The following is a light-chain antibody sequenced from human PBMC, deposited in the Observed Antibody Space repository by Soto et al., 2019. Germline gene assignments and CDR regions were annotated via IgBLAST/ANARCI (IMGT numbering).Light chain of an antibody. CDR3: QQYGSPWWT. Sequence: DIVLTQSPGTLSLSPGERATLSCRASQSVSNSYLAWYQQKPGQAPRLLIYGASSRATGIPDRFSGSGSGTDFTLTISRLEPEDFAVYYCQQYGSPWWTFGQGTKVEIK. CDR1: QSVSNSY. J-gene: IGKJ1*01. V-gene: IGKV3-20*01. CDR2: GAS.